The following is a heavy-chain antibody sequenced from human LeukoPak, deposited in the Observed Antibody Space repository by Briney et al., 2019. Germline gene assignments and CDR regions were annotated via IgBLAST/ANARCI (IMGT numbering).Heavy chain of an antibody. Sequence: SETLSLTCTVSGGSIRSYWSWIRQPAEKGLEWIGRIYGSGSTDYNPSLKSRVTMSIDTSKNQFSLNLISVTAADTAVYYCARDSGTTGEVKFDPWGQGTLVTVSS. V-gene: IGHV4-4*07. CDR1: GGSIRSY. CDR2: IYGSGST. J-gene: IGHJ5*02. D-gene: IGHD3-10*01. CDR3: ARDSGTTGEVKFDP.